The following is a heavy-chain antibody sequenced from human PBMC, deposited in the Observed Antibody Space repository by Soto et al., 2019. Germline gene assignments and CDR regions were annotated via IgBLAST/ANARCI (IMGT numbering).Heavy chain of an antibody. CDR3: PKGPPGAIVTLHYQSGMDV. CDR1: GYTFTNYY. Sequence: QVQLVQSGAEVKKSGASVKVSCKASGYTFTNYYWHWVRQAHGQGLEWMGIIHSWGGSTNYAQELIGRVPMSRETSTSTSYMEPRSLGSQDPAVYCCPKGPPGAIVTLHYQSGMDVWGQGTKVNVSS. D-gene: IGHD2-15*01. V-gene: IGHV1-46*04. CDR2: IHSWGGST. J-gene: IGHJ6*02.